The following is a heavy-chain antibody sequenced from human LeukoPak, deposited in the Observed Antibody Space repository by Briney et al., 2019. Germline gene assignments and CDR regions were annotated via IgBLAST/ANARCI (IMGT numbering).Heavy chain of an antibody. V-gene: IGHV6-1*01. CDR3: ARLRRYIKQATSGMDV. D-gene: IGHD5-18*01. CDR2: TYYRSKWYY. CDR1: GDSVSNDTAA. J-gene: IGHJ6*02. Sequence: SQTLSLTCAISGDSVSNDTAAWSWIRQSPSRGLEWLGRTYYRSKWYYDYAISVKSRMTIDLETSKNRFSLHLNSVTPDDTAVYYCARLRRYIKQATSGMDVWGQGATVTVSS.